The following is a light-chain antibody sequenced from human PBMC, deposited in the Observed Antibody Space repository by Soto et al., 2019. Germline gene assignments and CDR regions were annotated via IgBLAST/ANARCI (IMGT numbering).Light chain of an antibody. CDR3: QQSYNSPLT. V-gene: IGKV1-39*01. J-gene: IGKJ4*01. Sequence: DIQMTQSPSSMSSSVGDRVIITCRTSQSISRYLNWYQQKPGKAPKLLIYAASSLQGGVPSTFSGSGSGTEFTLTISSLQPEDFATYYCQQSYNSPLTVGGVTTVEIK. CDR2: AAS. CDR1: QSISRY.